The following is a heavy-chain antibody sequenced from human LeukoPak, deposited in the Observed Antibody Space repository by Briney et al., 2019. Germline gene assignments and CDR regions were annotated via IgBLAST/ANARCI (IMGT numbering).Heavy chain of an antibody. D-gene: IGHD4-17*01. CDR3: ARDQFTVTHDPYYFDY. Sequence: SVKVSCKASGGTFSSYTISWVRQAPGQGREWMGRIIHILGIANYAEKFQGRLTITADKTTTTAYMELSSLRSEDTAVYYCARDQFTVTHDPYYFDYWGQGTLVTVSS. J-gene: IGHJ4*02. V-gene: IGHV1-69*04. CDR1: GGTFSSYT. CDR2: IIHILGIA.